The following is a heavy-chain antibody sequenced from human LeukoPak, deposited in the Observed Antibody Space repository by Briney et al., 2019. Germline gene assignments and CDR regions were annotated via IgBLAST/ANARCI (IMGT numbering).Heavy chain of an antibody. CDR1: GFTFDDHG. CDR2: INWNGGSK. V-gene: IGHV3-20*04. J-gene: IGHJ1*01. D-gene: IGHD5-24*01. Sequence: PGGSLRLACVGAGFTFDDHGLRWVRQGSGKGLEWVAGINWNGGSKGYADSVKGRFTISRDNAQNSLYLEMTSLRVDDTALYYCARTDGALWGQGTLVSVS. CDR3: ARTDGAL.